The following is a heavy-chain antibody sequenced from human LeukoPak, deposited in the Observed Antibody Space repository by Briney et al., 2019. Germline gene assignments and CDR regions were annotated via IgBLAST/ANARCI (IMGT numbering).Heavy chain of an antibody. CDR2: IWYDGSNT. V-gene: IGHV3-33*01. D-gene: IGHD3-10*01. CDR3: ARGGFGELSRFDP. CDR1: GFNFRGDG. J-gene: IGHJ5*02. Sequence: GRSLRLSCTASGFNFRGDGMHWVRQAPGKGLEWVAVIWYDGSNTYYADSVKGRFTISRDNSKNTLYLQMNGLRAEDTAVYYCARGGFGELSRFDPWGQGTPVTVSS.